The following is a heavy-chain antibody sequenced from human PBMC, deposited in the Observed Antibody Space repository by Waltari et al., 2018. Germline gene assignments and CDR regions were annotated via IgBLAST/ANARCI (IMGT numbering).Heavy chain of an antibody. CDR3: ARAKSYCTGGTCYISPSWFDP. CDR2: IYYGGGT. V-gene: IGHV4-30-4*01. D-gene: IGHD2-8*02. CDR1: GASISSSSYY. Sequence: QVQLQESGPGLVKPSQTLSLTCTVSGASISSSSYYWSWVRQSPGRGLEWIGYIYYGGGTFYNPTLKTRVSISVDTSNNQFSLKLSSVTAADTAIYYCARAKSYCTGGTCYISPSWFDPWGQGTLVTVSS. J-gene: IGHJ5*02.